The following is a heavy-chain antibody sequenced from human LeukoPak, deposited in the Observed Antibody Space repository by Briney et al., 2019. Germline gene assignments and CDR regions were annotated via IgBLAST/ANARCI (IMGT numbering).Heavy chain of an antibody. CDR3: AGARLRFYDAFDI. CDR2: IIPIFGTA. D-gene: IGHD3-3*01. CDR1: GGSFSSYV. V-gene: IGHV1-69*05. J-gene: IGHJ3*02. Sequence: SVKVSCKASGGSFSSYVITWVRQAPGQGLEWMGRIIPIFGTANYAQKFQGRVTITTDESTSTAYMELSSLRSEDTAVYYCAGARLRFYDAFDIWGQGTMVTVSS.